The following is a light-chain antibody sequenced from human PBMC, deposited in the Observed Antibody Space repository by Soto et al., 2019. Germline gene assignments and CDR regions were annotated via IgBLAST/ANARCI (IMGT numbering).Light chain of an antibody. V-gene: IGLV2-23*02. CDR1: VGFYGL. CDR2: DVS. J-gene: IGLJ1*01. CDR3: SLDAGSSIYV. Sequence: QSVLTQPASVSGSPGQSITISCTDVGFYGLVSWYQQHPGKVPKLMIYDVSKRPSGVSERFSGSKSGNTAYLTISALQADDEADYYCSLDAGSSIYVFGTGTKVTV.